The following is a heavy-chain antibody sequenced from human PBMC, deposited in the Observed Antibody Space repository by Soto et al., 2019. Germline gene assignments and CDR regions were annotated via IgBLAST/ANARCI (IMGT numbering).Heavy chain of an antibody. Sequence: QLQLQESGPGLVKPSETLSLTCTVSGGAIYSPSYYWGWIRQTPGKGLEYIGSIYYSGSTFNNPSLGRRVTISLDAPRKQVSLSLSAATAADTAVSYCARVSGRRFFEYWGQGALVTVSS. CDR1: GGAIYSPSYY. D-gene: IGHD6-6*01. CDR3: ARVSGRRFFEY. J-gene: IGHJ4*02. V-gene: IGHV4-39*01. CDR2: IYYSGST.